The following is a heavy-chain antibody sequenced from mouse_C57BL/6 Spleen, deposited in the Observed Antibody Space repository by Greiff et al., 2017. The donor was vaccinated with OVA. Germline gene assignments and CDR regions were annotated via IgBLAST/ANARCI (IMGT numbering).Heavy chain of an antibody. D-gene: IGHD2-4*01. V-gene: IGHV1-55*01. CDR1: GYTFTSYW. Sequence: VQLQQPGAELVKPGASVKMSCKASGYTFTSYWITWVKQRPGQGLEWIGDIYPGSGSTNYNQKFKGKATLTVDKYSSTAYMQLSSLTSEDIAVCYWARRKSVYYDDEDCDFDVWGTGTTVTVSS. J-gene: IGHJ1*03. CDR2: IYPGSGST. CDR3: ARRKSVYYDDEDCDFDV.